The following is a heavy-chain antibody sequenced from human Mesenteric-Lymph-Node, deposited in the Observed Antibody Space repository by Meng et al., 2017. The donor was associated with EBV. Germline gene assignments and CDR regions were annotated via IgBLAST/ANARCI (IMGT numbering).Heavy chain of an antibody. J-gene: IGHJ2*01. V-gene: IGHV6-1*01. Sequence: QVQLQQSGPGLVKPSXXLSLTCVIPGDSVSSSSAAWTWIRQSPSRGLEWLGRTYYRSKWYNDYAVFVKSRITINPDTSKNQFSLQLNSVTPEDTAVYYCARGATSVFDLWGRGTLVTVSS. CDR1: GDSVSSSSAA. CDR2: TYYRSKWYN. CDR3: ARGATSVFDL.